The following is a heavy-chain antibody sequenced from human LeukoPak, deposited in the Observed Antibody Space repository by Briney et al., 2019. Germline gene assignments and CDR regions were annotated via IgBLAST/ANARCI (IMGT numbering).Heavy chain of an antibody. CDR1: GGTFSSYA. Sequence: ASVKVSCKASGGTFSSYAISWVRQAPGQGLEWMGGVIPIFGTATYAQKFQGRVTITADESTSTAYMELSSLISEDTAVYYCARDLGITWGQGTLVTVSS. V-gene: IGHV1-69*13. CDR2: VIPIFGTA. D-gene: IGHD1-26*01. J-gene: IGHJ4*02. CDR3: ARDLGIT.